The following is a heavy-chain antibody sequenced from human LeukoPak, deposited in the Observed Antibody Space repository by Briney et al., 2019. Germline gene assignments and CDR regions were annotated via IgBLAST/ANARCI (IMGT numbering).Heavy chain of an antibody. Sequence: GGSLRLSSAASGFTFDDYAMHWVRQAPGKGLEWVSGISWNSGSIGYADSVKGRFTISRDNAKNSLYLQMNSLRAEDTALYYCAKDHRYGSGSYYYFDYWGQGTLVTVSS. D-gene: IGHD3-10*01. V-gene: IGHV3-9*01. J-gene: IGHJ4*02. CDR2: ISWNSGSI. CDR1: GFTFDDYA. CDR3: AKDHRYGSGSYYYFDY.